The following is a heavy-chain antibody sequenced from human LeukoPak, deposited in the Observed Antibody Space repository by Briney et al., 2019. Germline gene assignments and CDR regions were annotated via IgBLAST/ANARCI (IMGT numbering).Heavy chain of an antibody. CDR1: GFTFSSSD. V-gene: IGHV3-30-3*01. CDR3: AREIGTPYYDSSGYLDY. Sequence: PGRSLRLSCAASGFTFSSSDMHWVRQAPGKGLEWVAVISYDGSSKYYADSVKGRFTISRDNSKNTLYLQMNSLRAEDTAVYYCAREIGTPYYDSSGYLDYWGQGTLVTVSS. CDR2: ISYDGSSK. J-gene: IGHJ4*02. D-gene: IGHD3-22*01.